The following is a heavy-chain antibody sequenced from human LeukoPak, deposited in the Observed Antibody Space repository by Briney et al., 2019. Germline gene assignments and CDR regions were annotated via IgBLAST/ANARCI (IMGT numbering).Heavy chain of an antibody. CDR1: GGSVSSTTYY. CDR2: INYSGST. V-gene: IGHV4-39*01. J-gene: IGHJ4*02. D-gene: IGHD2-2*01. Sequence: SETLSLTCTVSGGSVSSTTYYWSWIRQPPGKGLEWIASINYSGSTYYNPSLKSRVTISVDTSENQFSLKLSSVTAADTAVYYCARGYCSSTSCYDFDYWGQGTLVTVSS. CDR3: ARGYCSSTSCYDFDY.